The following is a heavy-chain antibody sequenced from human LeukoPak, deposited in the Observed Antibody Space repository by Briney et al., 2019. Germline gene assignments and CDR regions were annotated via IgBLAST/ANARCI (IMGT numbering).Heavy chain of an antibody. CDR2: IYSGGST. J-gene: IGHJ4*02. CDR3: ARDYGYCSSTSCYAYYFDY. CDR1: GFTVSSNY. V-gene: IGHV3-66*01. D-gene: IGHD2-2*01. Sequence: PGGSLRLSCAASGFTVSSNYMSWVRQAPGKGLEWVSVIYSGGSTYYADSVKGRFTISRDNAKNSLYLQMNSLRAEDTAVYYCARDYGYCSSTSCYAYYFDYWGQGTLVTVSS.